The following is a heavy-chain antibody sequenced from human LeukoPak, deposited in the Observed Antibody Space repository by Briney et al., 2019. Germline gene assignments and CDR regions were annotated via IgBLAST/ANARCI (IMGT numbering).Heavy chain of an antibody. V-gene: IGHV3-74*01. CDR1: GFTFSSYW. J-gene: IGHJ5*02. CDR3: AREATYYDILTGYLNRFDP. D-gene: IGHD3-9*01. CDR2: INSDGSST. Sequence: GSLRLSCAASGFTFSSYWMHWVRQAPGKGLVWVSRINSDGSSTSYADSVKGRFTISRDNAKNTLYLQMNSLRAEGTAVYYCAREATYYDILTGYLNRFDPWGQGTLVTVSS.